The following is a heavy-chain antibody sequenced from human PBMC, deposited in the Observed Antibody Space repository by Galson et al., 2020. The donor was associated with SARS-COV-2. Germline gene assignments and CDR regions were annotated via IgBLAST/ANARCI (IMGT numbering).Heavy chain of an antibody. CDR3: ARGFRVRGVIRNYGMDV. Sequence: ASVKVSCKASGYTFTSYDINWVRQATGQGLEWMGWLNPNSGNTGYAQKFQGRFTMTRNTSISTAYMELSSLRSEDTAVYYCARGFRVRGVIRNYGMDVWGQGTTVTVSS. CDR1: GYTFTSYD. CDR2: LNPNSGNT. D-gene: IGHD3-10*01. V-gene: IGHV1-8*01. J-gene: IGHJ6*02.